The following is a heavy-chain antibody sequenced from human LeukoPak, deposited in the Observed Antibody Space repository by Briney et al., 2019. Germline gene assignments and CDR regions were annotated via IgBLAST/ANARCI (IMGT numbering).Heavy chain of an antibody. V-gene: IGHV4-39*01. CDR3: ARHEEEDGYNAKTIDY. CDR2: MYYSGHN. J-gene: IGHJ4*02. D-gene: IGHD5-24*01. Sequence: SETLSLTCTVSSDSISSSSKYWAWVRQSPGKGREWIGAMYYSGHNYYNPSLKSRITMSEDTSKNQFSLNVSYVTAADTAVYYCARHEEEDGYNAKTIDYWGQGTLVTVYS. CDR1: SDSISSSSKY.